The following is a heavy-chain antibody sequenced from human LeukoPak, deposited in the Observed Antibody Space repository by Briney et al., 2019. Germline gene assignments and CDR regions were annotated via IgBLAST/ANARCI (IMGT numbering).Heavy chain of an antibody. CDR1: GFTFSRYW. V-gene: IGHV3-74*01. CDR2: IGGDGRTT. Sequence: GGSLRLSCAASGFTFSRYWMQWVRQAPGKGLVWVSRIGGDGRTTIYADFVKGRFTISRDNAKNTLFLQMNSLRAEDTAVYYCTRGGGYTYGSLDYWGQGTLVTVSS. D-gene: IGHD5-18*01. J-gene: IGHJ4*02. CDR3: TRGGGYTYGSLDY.